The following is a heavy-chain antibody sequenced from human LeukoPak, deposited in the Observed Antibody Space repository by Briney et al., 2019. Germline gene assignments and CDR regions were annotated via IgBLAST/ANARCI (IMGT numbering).Heavy chain of an antibody. Sequence: GGSLRLSCAASGFTFSSYAMHWVRQAPGKGLEWVAVISYDGSNKYYADSVKGRFTISRDNSKNTLYLQMNSLRAEDTAVYYCAREGYDSWGQGTLVTVSS. CDR3: AREGYDS. J-gene: IGHJ4*02. CDR2: ISYDGSNK. CDR1: GFTFSSYA. D-gene: IGHD3-3*01. V-gene: IGHV3-30-3*01.